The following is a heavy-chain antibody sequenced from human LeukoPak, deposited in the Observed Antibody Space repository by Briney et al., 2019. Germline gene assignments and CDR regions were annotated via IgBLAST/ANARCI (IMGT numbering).Heavy chain of an antibody. CDR3: ARVHTSSYAADL. CDR1: GFTFSGYS. D-gene: IGHD3-22*01. Sequence: GGSLRLSCAASGFTFSGYSMNWVRQAPGKGLEWISYISSSSSTIDFADSVKGRFTISRDNARNSVYLQMNSLRAEDTAVYYCARVHTSSYAADLWGQGTLVTVSS. J-gene: IGHJ5*02. CDR2: ISSSSSTI. V-gene: IGHV3-48*04.